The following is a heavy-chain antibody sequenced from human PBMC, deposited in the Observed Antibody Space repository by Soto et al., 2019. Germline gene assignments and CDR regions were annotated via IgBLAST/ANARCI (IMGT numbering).Heavy chain of an antibody. Sequence: SGPTLVNPTQTLTLTCTFSGFSLSTSGMCVSWIRQPPGKALEWLARIDWDDDKYYSTSLKTRLTISKDTSKNQVVLTMTNKDPVDTATYYCARIRYSSGWYAVDYWGQGTLVTVSS. D-gene: IGHD6-19*01. V-gene: IGHV2-70*11. CDR3: ARIRYSSGWYAVDY. CDR1: GFSLSTSGMC. J-gene: IGHJ4*02. CDR2: IDWDDDK.